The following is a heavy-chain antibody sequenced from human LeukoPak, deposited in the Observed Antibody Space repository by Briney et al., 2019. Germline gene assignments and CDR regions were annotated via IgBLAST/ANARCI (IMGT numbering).Heavy chain of an antibody. D-gene: IGHD3-10*01. J-gene: IGHJ4*02. CDR2: MNPNSGNT. CDR1: GYTFTSYD. Sequence: ASVKVSCKASGYTFTSYDINWVRQAAGQGLEWMGWMNPNSGNTGYAQKFQGRVTMTRNTSISTAYMELSSLRSEDTAVYYCARSRPMVRGVGPYYFDYWGQGTLVTVSS. V-gene: IGHV1-8*01. CDR3: ARSRPMVRGVGPYYFDY.